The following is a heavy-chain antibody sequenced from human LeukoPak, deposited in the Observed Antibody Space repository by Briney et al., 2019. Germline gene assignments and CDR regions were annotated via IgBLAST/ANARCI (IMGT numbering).Heavy chain of an antibody. J-gene: IGHJ5*02. CDR1: GGSISTYY. Sequence: SETPSLTCTVSGGSISTYYWSWIRQPAGKGLEWIGRIYASGSANYNPSLKSRVTITLDRSKNQFSLNLTSMTAADTAVYYCARGLMGTTGEQNWFDPWGQGTLVTVSS. CDR2: IYASGSA. CDR3: ARGLMGTTGEQNWFDP. D-gene: IGHD1-7*01. V-gene: IGHV4-4*07.